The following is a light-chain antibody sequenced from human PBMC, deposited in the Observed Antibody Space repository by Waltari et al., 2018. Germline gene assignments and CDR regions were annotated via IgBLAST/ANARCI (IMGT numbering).Light chain of an antibody. Sequence: DVVMIQSPDSLAVSLGERATINCTSSQSVLFSANNKNYLGWYQQKPGQPPKLLSYWASTRDSGVPDRFSGSGSGTEFTLTISSLQAEDCATYYCQQSYSTPMYTFGQGTKLEIK. CDR2: WAS. J-gene: IGKJ2*01. V-gene: IGKV4-1*01. CDR3: QQSYSTPMYT. CDR1: QSVLFSANNKNY.